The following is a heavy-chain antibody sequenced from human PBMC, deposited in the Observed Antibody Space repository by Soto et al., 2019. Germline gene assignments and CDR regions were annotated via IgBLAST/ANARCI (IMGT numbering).Heavy chain of an antibody. CDR2: ISGSGNYR. CDR1: RFTFSDYY. J-gene: IGHJ4*02. CDR3: ARSFSGYFDL. V-gene: IGHV3-11*06. Sequence: GGSLRLSCTASRFTFSDYYMGWIRQAPGKGLEWVSYISGSGNYRNYTDSVKDRFSISRDNAKNSLYLHMNSLRAEDTALYYCARSFSGYFDLWGQGTMVTVSS. D-gene: IGHD3-22*01.